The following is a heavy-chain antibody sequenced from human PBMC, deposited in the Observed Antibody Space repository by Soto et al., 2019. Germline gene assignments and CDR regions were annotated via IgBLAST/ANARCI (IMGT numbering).Heavy chain of an antibody. Sequence: PGESLKISCKGSGYSFTSYWISWVRQMPGKGLEWMGRIDPSDSYTNYSPSFQGHVTISADKSISTAYLQWSSLKASDTAMYYCARHVAAAGTVYYYYYGMDVWGQGTTVTVSS. CDR2: IDPSDSYT. CDR1: GYSFTSYW. D-gene: IGHD6-13*01. CDR3: ARHVAAAGTVYYYYYGMDV. V-gene: IGHV5-10-1*01. J-gene: IGHJ6*02.